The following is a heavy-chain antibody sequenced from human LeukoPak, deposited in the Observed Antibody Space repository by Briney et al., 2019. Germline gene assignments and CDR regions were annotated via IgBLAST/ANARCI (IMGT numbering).Heavy chain of an antibody. CDR3: ARDSIDWDLDYYYGMDV. Sequence: SETLSLTCTVSGGSISSGDYYWSWIRQPPGKGLEWVGYIYYSGSTYYNPSLKSRVTISVDTSKDQFSLKLSSVTAADTAVYYCARDSIDWDLDYYYGMDVWGQGTTVTVSS. D-gene: IGHD2-21*01. V-gene: IGHV4-30-4*01. J-gene: IGHJ6*02. CDR2: IYYSGST. CDR1: GGSISSGDYY.